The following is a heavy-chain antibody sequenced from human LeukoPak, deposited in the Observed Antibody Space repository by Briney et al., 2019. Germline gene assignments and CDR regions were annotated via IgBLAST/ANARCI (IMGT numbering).Heavy chain of an antibody. CDR3: AKGRTYLDAFDI. CDR1: GFTSSSYA. CDR2: ISGSGGST. V-gene: IGHV3-23*01. J-gene: IGHJ3*02. Sequence: GGSLRLSCAASGFTSSSYAMSWVRQAPGKGLEWVSAISGSGGSTYYADSVKGRFTISRDNSKNTLYLQMSSLRAEDTAVYYCAKGRTYLDAFDIWGQGTMVTVSS.